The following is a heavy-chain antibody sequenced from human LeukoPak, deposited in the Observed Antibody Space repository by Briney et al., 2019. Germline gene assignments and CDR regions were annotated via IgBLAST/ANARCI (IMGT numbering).Heavy chain of an antibody. CDR1: GLTFSSYW. J-gene: IGHJ4*02. D-gene: IGHD6-6*01. V-gene: IGHV3-74*01. CDR2: INSDGSST. CDR3: GSSSSFDY. Sequence: PGGXLRLSCAASGLTFSSYWMHWVRQAPGKGVGGVSRINSDGSSTIYADSVKGGFTISRDNAKNTLYLQMNSLRAEDTAVYYCGSSSSFDYWGQGTLVTVSS.